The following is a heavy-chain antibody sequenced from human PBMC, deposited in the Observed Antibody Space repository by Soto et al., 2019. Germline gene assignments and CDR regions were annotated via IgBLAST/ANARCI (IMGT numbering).Heavy chain of an antibody. V-gene: IGHV3-7*05. CDR1: GFTFSSYW. D-gene: IGHD4-4*01. CDR3: ARDYRPTDYGMDV. CDR2: IKQDGSEK. Sequence: VQLVESGGGLVQPGGSLRLSCAASGFTFSSYWMSWVRQAPGKGLEWVANIKQDGSEKYYVDSVKGRFTISRDNAKNSLYLQMNSLRAEDAAVYYCARDYRPTDYGMDVWGQGTTVTVSS. J-gene: IGHJ6*02.